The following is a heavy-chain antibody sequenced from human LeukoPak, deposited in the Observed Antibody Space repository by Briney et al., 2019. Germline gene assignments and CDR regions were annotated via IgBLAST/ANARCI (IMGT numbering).Heavy chain of an antibody. J-gene: IGHJ5*02. Sequence: ASETLSLTCTVSGGSISSGGYYWSWIRRHPGKGLEWIGYIYYSGSTYYNPSLKSRVTISVDTPKNQFSLKLSSVTAADTAVYYCARGRSTSSFDPWGQGTLVTVSS. D-gene: IGHD2-2*01. CDR2: IYYSGST. V-gene: IGHV4-31*03. CDR1: GGSISSGGYY. CDR3: ARGRSTSSFDP.